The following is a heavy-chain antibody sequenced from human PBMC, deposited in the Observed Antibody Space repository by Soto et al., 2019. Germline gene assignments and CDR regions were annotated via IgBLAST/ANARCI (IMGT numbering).Heavy chain of an antibody. CDR3: ARGLYYDGSGTVWFDP. J-gene: IGHJ5*02. CDR2: INHSGST. D-gene: IGHD3-10*01. CDR1: GGSFSGYY. V-gene: IGHV4-34*01. Sequence: SETLSLTCAVYGGSFSGYYWSWIRQPPGKGLEWIGEINHSGSTNYNPSLKSRVTISVDTSKNQFSLKLSSVTAADTAVYYCARGLYYDGSGTVWFDPWGQGTLVTVSS.